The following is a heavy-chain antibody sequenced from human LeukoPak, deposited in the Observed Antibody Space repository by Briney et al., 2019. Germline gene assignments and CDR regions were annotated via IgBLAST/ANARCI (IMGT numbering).Heavy chain of an antibody. Sequence: GGSLRLSCAASGFTFSKHWMTWVRQAPGKGLEYVAKIKEDGSEKNYVDSVKGRFTISRDNARNSLYLQMNSLRAEDTAVYYCAAFMVEMATIPNQDFDYWGQGTLVTVSS. CDR1: GFTFSKHW. CDR3: AAFMVEMATIPNQDFDY. J-gene: IGHJ4*02. CDR2: IKEDGSEK. V-gene: IGHV3-7*01. D-gene: IGHD5-24*01.